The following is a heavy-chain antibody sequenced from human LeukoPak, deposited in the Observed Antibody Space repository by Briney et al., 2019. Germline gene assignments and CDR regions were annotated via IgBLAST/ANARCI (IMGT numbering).Heavy chain of an antibody. V-gene: IGHV1-18*01. CDR2: ISAYNGNT. J-gene: IGHJ5*02. CDR3: ARDPGSGHDCLDP. CDR1: GYTFTTYG. D-gene: IGHD5-12*01. Sequence: ASVKVSCKTSGYTFTTYGISWVRQAPGHGLEWMGWISAYNGNTNYAQKFQGRVTMTTDTSTSTAYMELRSLRSDDTAIYYCARDPGSGHDCLDPWGQGTLVTVSS.